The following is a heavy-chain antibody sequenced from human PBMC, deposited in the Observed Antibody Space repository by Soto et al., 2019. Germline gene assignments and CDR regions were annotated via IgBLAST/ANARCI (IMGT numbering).Heavy chain of an antibody. Sequence: QAQLAQSGAEVRKPGASVKVSCKASGYTFVSHGISWVRQAPGQGLEWLGWISVSNGNTKYAPKLQGRVTLTTDTSTSTAYMQLTSLRSDDTAVYYCARHKGGLVASENCFDPWGQGTLVTVSS. CDR3: ARHKGGLVASENCFDP. D-gene: IGHD2-2*01. J-gene: IGHJ5*02. V-gene: IGHV1-18*01. CDR2: ISVSNGNT. CDR1: GYTFVSHG.